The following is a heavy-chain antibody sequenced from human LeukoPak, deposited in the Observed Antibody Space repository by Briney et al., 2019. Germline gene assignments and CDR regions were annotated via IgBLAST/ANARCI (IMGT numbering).Heavy chain of an antibody. V-gene: IGHV4-34*01. CDR2: INHSGST. CDR1: GGSFSGYY. CDR3: ARGHRSSWYWGYYYYYMDV. Sequence: SETLSLTCAVYGGSFSGYYWSWIRQPPGKGLEWIGEINHSGSTNYNPSLKSRVTISVDTSKNQFSLKLSSVTAADTAVYYCARGHRSSWYWGYYYYYMDVWGKGTTVTVSS. J-gene: IGHJ6*03. D-gene: IGHD6-13*01.